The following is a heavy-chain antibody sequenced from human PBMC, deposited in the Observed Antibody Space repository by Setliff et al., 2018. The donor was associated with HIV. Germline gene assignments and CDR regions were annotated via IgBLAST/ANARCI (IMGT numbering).Heavy chain of an antibody. CDR2: IYHSGST. CDR1: GYSISSGYY. Sequence: SDTLSLTCAVSGYSISSGYYWGCIRQPPGKGLEWIGSIYHSGSTYYNPSLKSRVTISVDTSKNEFSLKLSSVTAADTAVYYCARHDDTSSWLDAFDIWGQGTMVTVSS. D-gene: IGHD6-13*01. V-gene: IGHV4-38-2*01. J-gene: IGHJ3*02. CDR3: ARHDDTSSWLDAFDI.